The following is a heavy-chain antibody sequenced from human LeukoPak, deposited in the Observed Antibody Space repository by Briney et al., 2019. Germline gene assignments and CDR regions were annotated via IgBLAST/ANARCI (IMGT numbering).Heavy chain of an antibody. V-gene: IGHV1-2*02. D-gene: IGHD5-24*01. J-gene: IGHJ4*02. CDR1: GYTFIADY. CDR3: AAQRDPRPFDH. CDR2: LNPGPGGT. Sequence: GASVKVSCKTSGYTFIADYLHWVRQAPGQGLEWRGWLNPGPGGTLYAQKFQGRVTMTRDMSMTTAYMALTELRSDDTAVYYCAAQRDPRPFDHWGQGTLITVSS.